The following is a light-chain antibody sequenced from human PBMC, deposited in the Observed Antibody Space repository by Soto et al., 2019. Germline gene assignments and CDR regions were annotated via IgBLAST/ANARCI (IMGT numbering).Light chain of an antibody. CDR2: EVY. V-gene: IGLV2-8*01. CDR1: STDIGGYNF. J-gene: IGLJ2*01. CDR3: TSFAHSDDRCVV. Sequence: QSALTQPPSASGSPGQSVTISCTGTSTDIGGYNFVSWYQQHPGKAPTFLIYEVYKRPSGVPDRYSGSKSGNTASLTVSGLQPDDEADYYYTSFAHSDDRCVVFGGGTKLTVL.